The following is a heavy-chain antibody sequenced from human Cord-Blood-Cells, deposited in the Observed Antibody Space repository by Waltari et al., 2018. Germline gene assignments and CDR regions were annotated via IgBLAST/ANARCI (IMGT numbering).Heavy chain of an antibody. V-gene: IGHV3-30-3*01. CDR2: ISYDGSNK. D-gene: IGHD4-4*01. J-gene: IGHJ4*02. Sequence: QVQLVESGGGVVQPGSALRLSCAASGFTFSSYAMHWVRQAPGKGLEWVAVISYDGSNKYYADSVKGRFTISRDNSKNTLYLQMNSLRAEDTAVYYCARDNPARTTIDYWGQGTLVTVSS. CDR1: GFTFSSYA. CDR3: ARDNPARTTIDY.